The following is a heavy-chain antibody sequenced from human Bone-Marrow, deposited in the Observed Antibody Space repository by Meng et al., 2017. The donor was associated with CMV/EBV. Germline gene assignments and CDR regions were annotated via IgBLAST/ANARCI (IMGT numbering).Heavy chain of an antibody. CDR3: AKDRGATVFGATLGACDI. J-gene: IGHJ3*02. Sequence: SLKISCAASGFTFDDYAMHWVRQAPGKGLEWVSGISWNSGSMGYADSMKGRFTISRDNAKSTLYLQMNSLRAEDMAVYYCAKDRGATVFGATLGACDIWGQGTMVTVSS. D-gene: IGHD3-3*01. CDR2: ISWNSGSM. V-gene: IGHV3-9*03. CDR1: GFTFDDYA.